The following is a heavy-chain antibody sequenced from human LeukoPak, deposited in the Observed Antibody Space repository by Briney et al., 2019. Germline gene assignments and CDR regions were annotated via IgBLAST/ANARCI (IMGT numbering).Heavy chain of an antibody. CDR3: AKDREQWTPRYCFGS. J-gene: IGHJ4*02. V-gene: IGHV1-18*01. Sequence: ASVKVSCKASGYTFTIYGISWVRQAPGQGLEWMGWISAYNGNTNYAQKLQGRVTMTTDTSTSTAYMELRSLRSDDTAVYYCAKDREQWTPRYCFGSWGQGTLVTVSS. D-gene: IGHD6-19*01. CDR1: GYTFTIYG. CDR2: ISAYNGNT.